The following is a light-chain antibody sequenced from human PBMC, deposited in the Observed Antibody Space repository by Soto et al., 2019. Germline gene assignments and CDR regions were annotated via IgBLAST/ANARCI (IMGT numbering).Light chain of an antibody. CDR2: GAS. CDR3: QQWKNWPPIT. Sequence: EIVMTQSPATLSVSPGERATLSCRASQSVSSNLAWYQQKPGQAPRLLIYGASTRATGIPVRFSGTGSGTVFTLTIGSLEPEDSALYYCQQWKNWPPITFGQGTRLEIK. CDR1: QSVSSN. J-gene: IGKJ5*01. V-gene: IGKV3-15*01.